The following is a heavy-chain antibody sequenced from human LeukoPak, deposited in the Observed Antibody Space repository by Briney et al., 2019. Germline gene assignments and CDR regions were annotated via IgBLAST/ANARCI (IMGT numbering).Heavy chain of an antibody. CDR1: GGSFSGYY. CDR3: ARGTMTTVTYYFDY. D-gene: IGHD4-17*01. Sequence: KPSETLSLTCAVYGGSFSGYYWSWIRQPPRKGLEWIREINHSGSTNYNPSLKSRVTISVDTSKNQFSLKLSSVTAADTAVYYCARGTMTTVTYYFDYWGQGTLVTVSS. J-gene: IGHJ4*02. V-gene: IGHV4-34*01. CDR2: INHSGST.